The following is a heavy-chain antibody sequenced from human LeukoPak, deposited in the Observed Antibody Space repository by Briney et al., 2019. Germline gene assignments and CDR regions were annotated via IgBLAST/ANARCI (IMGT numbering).Heavy chain of an antibody. D-gene: IGHD3-16*01. V-gene: IGHV4-59*08. CDR2: IYYSGST. J-gene: IGHJ5*02. CDR3: ARQDYDYVWGSYLNWFDP. Sequence: SETLSLTCTVSGGSISSYYWSWLRQPPGKGLEWIGYIYYSGSTNYNPSLKSRVTISVDTSKNQFSLKLSSVTAADTAVYYCARQDYDYVWGSYLNWFDPWGQGTLVTVSP. CDR1: GGSISSYY.